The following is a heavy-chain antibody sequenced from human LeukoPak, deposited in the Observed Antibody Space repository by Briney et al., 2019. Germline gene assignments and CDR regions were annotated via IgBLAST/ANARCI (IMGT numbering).Heavy chain of an antibody. CDR2: IIPILGIA. CDR1: GGTFSSYA. J-gene: IGHJ5*02. Sequence: SVTVSCKASGGTFSSYAISWVRQAPGQGLEWMGRIIPILGIANYAQKFQGRVTITADKSTSTAYMELSSLRSEDTAVYYCARYGHYCSGGSCYALGRGFDPWGQGTLVTVSA. D-gene: IGHD2-15*01. V-gene: IGHV1-69*04. CDR3: ARYGHYCSGGSCYALGRGFDP.